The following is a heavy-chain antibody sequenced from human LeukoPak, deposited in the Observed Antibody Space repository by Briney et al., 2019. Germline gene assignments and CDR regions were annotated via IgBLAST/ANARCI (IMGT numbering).Heavy chain of an antibody. D-gene: IGHD5-12*01. CDR3: ATQAKWHGPPFDS. CDR2: ISSSSAYI. J-gene: IGHJ4*02. CDR1: GFAFSSYS. Sequence: GGSLRLSCAASGFAFSSYSMNWVRQAPGKGLEWVSSISSSSAYIYYADSVKGRFTISRDNAKNSLYLQMNSLKTEDTAIYYCATQAKWHGPPFDSWGQGTLVTVSS. V-gene: IGHV3-21*04.